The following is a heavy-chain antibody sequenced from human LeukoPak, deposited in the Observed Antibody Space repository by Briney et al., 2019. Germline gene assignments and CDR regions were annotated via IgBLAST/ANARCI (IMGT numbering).Heavy chain of an antibody. D-gene: IGHD3-10*01. Sequence: ASVKVSCKASGYTFTAYSMHWVRQAPGQGLEWMGWINPNSGGTNYAQKFQGRVTMTRDTSITTAYMELSRLRSDDTAVYYCARDLDYYGSGSFFNIWGQGAMVTVSS. CDR2: INPNSGGT. CDR3: ARDLDYYGSGSFFNI. CDR1: GYTFTAYS. V-gene: IGHV1-2*02. J-gene: IGHJ3*02.